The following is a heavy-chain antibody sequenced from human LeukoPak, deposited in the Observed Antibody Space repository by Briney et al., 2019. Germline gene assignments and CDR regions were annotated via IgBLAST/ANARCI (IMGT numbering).Heavy chain of an antibody. V-gene: IGHV3-23*01. CDR1: GFTFSSYA. CDR2: ISGSGGST. CDR3: AKFSYGDTIGYFDY. D-gene: IGHD4-17*01. J-gene: IGHJ4*02. Sequence: GGSLRLSCAASGFTFSSYAMSWVRQAPGKGLEWVSAISGSGGSTYYADSLKGRFTISRDNSKNTLYLQMNSLRAEDTAVYYCAKFSYGDTIGYFDYWGQGTLVTVSS.